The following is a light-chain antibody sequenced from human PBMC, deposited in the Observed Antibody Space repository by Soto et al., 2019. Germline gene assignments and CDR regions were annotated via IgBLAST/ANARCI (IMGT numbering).Light chain of an antibody. Sequence: QSVLTQPASVSGSPGQSITISCTGTSGDVGSYNLVSWYQQHPGKAPKLMIYEGSKRPSGVSNRFSGSKSGNTASLTISGRQAEDEADYYCCSYAGSSSYVFXTGTKVTVL. CDR2: EGS. CDR3: CSYAGSSSYV. J-gene: IGLJ1*01. V-gene: IGLV2-23*01. CDR1: SGDVGSYNL.